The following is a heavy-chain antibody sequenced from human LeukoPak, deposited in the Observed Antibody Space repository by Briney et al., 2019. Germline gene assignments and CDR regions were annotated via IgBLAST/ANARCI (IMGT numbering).Heavy chain of an antibody. J-gene: IGHJ4*02. CDR3: ARAARPRPYDY. V-gene: IGHV4-4*09. CDR1: GGSISSYY. CDR2: IYTSGST. Sequence: SETLSLTCTVSGGSISSYYWSWIRQPPGKGLEWSGYIYTSGSTNANPSHKSRVTISVDTSKTPSPPKLSPVTAADTAVYYCARAARPRPYDYWGQGTLVTVSS. D-gene: IGHD6-6*01.